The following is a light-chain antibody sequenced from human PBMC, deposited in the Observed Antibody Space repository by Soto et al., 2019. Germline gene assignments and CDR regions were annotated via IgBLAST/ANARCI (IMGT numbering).Light chain of an antibody. J-gene: IGLJ2*01. CDR3: HSYDVSLRGPA. V-gene: IGLV1-40*01. CDR1: SSNIGAGYD. Sequence: QSVLTQPPSLSGAPGQRVTISCTGSSSNIGAGYDVHWYQHLPGTAPKLLIFDNSNRPSGVPDRFSGSKSGTSASLAITGLQAEDDDVDYYHSYDVSLRGPAFGGGTKLTVL. CDR2: DNS.